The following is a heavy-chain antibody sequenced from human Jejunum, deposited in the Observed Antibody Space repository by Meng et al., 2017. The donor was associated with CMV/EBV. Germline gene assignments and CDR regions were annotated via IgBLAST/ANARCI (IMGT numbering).Heavy chain of an antibody. V-gene: IGHV3-23*01. CDR1: RFTFRNYA. J-gene: IGHJ4*02. CDR2: IGASGGST. D-gene: IGHD3/OR15-3a*01. CDR3: ARGAPWTDYDY. Sequence: LSCTAPRFTFRNYAMSWVRQTPGKGLEWVSGIGASGGSTYYADSVKGRFTISRDNLNNILYLQMHSLRADDTAVYYCARGAPWTDYDYWGQGTLVTVSS.